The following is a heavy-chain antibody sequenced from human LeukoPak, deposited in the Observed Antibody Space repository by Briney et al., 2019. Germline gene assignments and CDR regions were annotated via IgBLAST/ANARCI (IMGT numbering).Heavy chain of an antibody. CDR3: ARVGGSPSWYQQGDAFDI. V-gene: IGHV4-4*02. CDR1: GGSIGSSNW. Sequence: SGILSLTCAVSGGSIGSSNWWSWVRQPPGKGLEWIGEIYHSGSTNYNPSLKSRVTISVDKSKNQFSLKLSSVTAADTAVYYCARVGGSPSWYQQGDAFDIWGQGTMVTVSS. D-gene: IGHD6-13*01. CDR2: IYHSGST. J-gene: IGHJ3*02.